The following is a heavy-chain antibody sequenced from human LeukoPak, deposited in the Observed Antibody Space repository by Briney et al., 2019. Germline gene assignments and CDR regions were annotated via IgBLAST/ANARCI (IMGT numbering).Heavy chain of an antibody. Sequence: GGSLRLSCITSGFTFGAPAMTWVRRAPGKGLEGVGFFRSIGYGATTEYAPSVKGRFTISRDNSNSIAYLQMNSLNTEDTGIYYCARGPVQLWLHNGMDVWGPGTTVIVSS. D-gene: IGHD1-1*01. CDR2: FRSIGYGATT. CDR3: ARGPVQLWLHNGMDV. J-gene: IGHJ6*02. CDR1: GFTFGAPA. V-gene: IGHV3-49*04.